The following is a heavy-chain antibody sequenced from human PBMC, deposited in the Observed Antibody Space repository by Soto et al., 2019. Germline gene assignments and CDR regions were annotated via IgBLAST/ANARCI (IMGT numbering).Heavy chain of an antibody. D-gene: IGHD2-2*01. CDR3: AREGEDIVVVPAAISSYYYYYMDV. J-gene: IGHJ6*03. CDR2: IWYDGSNK. V-gene: IGHV3-33*01. Sequence: QVQLVESGGGVVQPGRSLRLSCAASGFTFSSYGMHWVRQAPGKGLEWVAVIWYDGSNKYYADSVKGRFTISRDNSKNTLYLQMNSLRAEDTAVYYCAREGEDIVVVPAAISSYYYYYMDVWGKGTTVTVSS. CDR1: GFTFSSYG.